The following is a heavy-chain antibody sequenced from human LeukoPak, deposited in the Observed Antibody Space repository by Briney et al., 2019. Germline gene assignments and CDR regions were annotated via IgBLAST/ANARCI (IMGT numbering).Heavy chain of an antibody. J-gene: IGHJ6*02. D-gene: IGHD5-12*01. CDR2: INPNSGGT. CDR1: GYTFTGYY. CDR3: AREATIPFSSYGMDV. V-gene: IGHV1-2*02. Sequence: ASVKVSCKASGYTFTGYYIHWVRQAPGQGLEWMGWINPNSGGTNYAQKFQGRVTMTKDTSISTAYMELSRLRSDDTAVYYCAREATIPFSSYGMDVWGQGNTVTVSS.